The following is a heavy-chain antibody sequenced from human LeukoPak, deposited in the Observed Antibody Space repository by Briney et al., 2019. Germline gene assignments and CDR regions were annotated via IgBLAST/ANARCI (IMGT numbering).Heavy chain of an antibody. CDR3: ARGNILCSGGSCSTNIDY. CDR2: IYTSGST. Sequence: SETLSLTCTVSGGSISSYYWSWIRQPAGKGLEWIGRIYTSGSTNYNPSLKSRVTMSADTSKNQISLKLSSVTAADTAVYYCARGNILCSGGSCSTNIDYWGQGTLVTVSS. CDR1: GGSISSYY. V-gene: IGHV4-4*07. D-gene: IGHD2-15*01. J-gene: IGHJ4*02.